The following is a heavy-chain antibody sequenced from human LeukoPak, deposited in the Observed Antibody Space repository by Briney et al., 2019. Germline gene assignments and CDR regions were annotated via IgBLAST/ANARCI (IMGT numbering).Heavy chain of an antibody. CDR3: ARDNYDSSTPYYFDY. D-gene: IGHD3-22*01. J-gene: IGHJ4*02. V-gene: IGHV3-48*03. CDR1: GFTFTNYE. CDR2: ISSSGTTI. Sequence: GGSLRLSCAASGFTFTNYEVTWVRQAPGKGLEWVSYISSSGTTIYYADSVKGRFTISRDNAKNSLYLQMNSLRAEDTAVYYCARDNYDSSTPYYFDYWGQGTLVTVSS.